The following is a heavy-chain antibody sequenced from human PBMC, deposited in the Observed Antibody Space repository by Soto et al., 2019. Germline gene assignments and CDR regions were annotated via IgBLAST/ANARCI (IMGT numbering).Heavy chain of an antibody. J-gene: IGHJ6*02. D-gene: IGHD2-2*01. CDR1: GGSISSYY. CDR3: ARDIVVPAAYYYYGMDV. V-gene: IGHV4-4*07. Sequence: TLSLTCTVSGGSISSYYWSWIRQPAGKGLEWIGRIYTSGSTNYNPSLKSRVTMSVDTSKNQFSLKLSSVTAADTAVYYCARDIVVPAAYYYYGMDVWGQGTTVTVSS. CDR2: IYTSGST.